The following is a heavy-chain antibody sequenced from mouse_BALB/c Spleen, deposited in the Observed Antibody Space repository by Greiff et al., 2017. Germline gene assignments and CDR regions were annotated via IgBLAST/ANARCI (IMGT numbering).Heavy chain of an antibody. CDR1: GYTFTDYN. CDR2: IYPYNGGT. V-gene: IGHV1S29*02. D-gene: IGHD2-14*01. CDR3: AREGAYYRSEGFAY. Sequence: VQLQQSGPELVKPGASVKISCKASGYTFTDYNMHWVKQSHGKSLEWIGYIYPYNGGTGYNQKFKSKATLTVDNSSSTAYMELRSLTSEDSAVYFCAREGAYYRSEGFAYWGQGTLVTVSA. J-gene: IGHJ3*01.